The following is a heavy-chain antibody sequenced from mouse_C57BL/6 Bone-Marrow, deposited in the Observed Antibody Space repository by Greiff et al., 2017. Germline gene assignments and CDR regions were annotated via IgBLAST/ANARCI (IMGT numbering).Heavy chain of an antibody. D-gene: IGHD1-1*01. J-gene: IGHJ2*01. V-gene: IGHV1-69*01. CDR1: GYTFTSYW. CDR3: ARPYYYGSVYFDY. CDR2: IDPSDSYT. Sequence: QVQLQQPGAELVMPGASVKLSCKASGYTFTSYWMHWVKQRPGQGLEWIGEIDPSDSYTNYNQKFKGKSTLTVDKSSSTAYMQLSSLTSEDSAVYYCARPYYYGSVYFDYWGQGTTLTVSS.